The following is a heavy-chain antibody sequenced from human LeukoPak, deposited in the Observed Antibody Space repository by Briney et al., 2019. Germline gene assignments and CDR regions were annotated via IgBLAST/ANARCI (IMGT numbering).Heavy chain of an antibody. Sequence: SETLSLTCAVYGGSFSGYYWSWIRQPPGKGLEWIGEINHSGSTNYNPSLKSRVTISVDTSKSQFSLKLSSVTAADTAVYYCARGTVVVVAATYFDYWGQGTLVTVSS. V-gene: IGHV4-34*01. CDR3: ARGTVVVVAATYFDY. J-gene: IGHJ4*02. D-gene: IGHD2-15*01. CDR1: GGSFSGYY. CDR2: INHSGST.